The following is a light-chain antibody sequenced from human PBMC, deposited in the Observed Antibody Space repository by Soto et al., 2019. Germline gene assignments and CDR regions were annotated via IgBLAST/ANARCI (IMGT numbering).Light chain of an antibody. CDR3: QEYNFFST. V-gene: IGKV1-5*01. CDR2: DAS. CDR1: QSISNW. J-gene: IGKJ1*01. Sequence: DIQITQSPSTLSASVGDRVSITCRSSQSISNWLAWYQQKPGKAPKLLIYDASTLESGVPSRFSGSGSGTEFTLTISGLQPDDFATYYCQEYNFFSTLGQGTKVDIK.